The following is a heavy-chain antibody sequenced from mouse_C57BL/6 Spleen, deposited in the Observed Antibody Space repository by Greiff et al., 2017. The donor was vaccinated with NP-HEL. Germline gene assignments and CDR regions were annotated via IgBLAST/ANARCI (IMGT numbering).Heavy chain of an antibody. Sequence: VQLKQSGTVLARPGASVKMSCKTSGYTFTSYWMHWVKQRPGQGLEWIGAIYPGNSDTSYNQKFKGKAKLTAVTSASTAAMELSSLKNADYAVYYCTRWDYYGSSYRVDYWGQGTTLTVSS. J-gene: IGHJ2*01. D-gene: IGHD1-1*01. CDR1: GYTFTSYW. CDR3: TRWDYYGSSYRVDY. CDR2: IYPGNSDT. V-gene: IGHV1-5*01.